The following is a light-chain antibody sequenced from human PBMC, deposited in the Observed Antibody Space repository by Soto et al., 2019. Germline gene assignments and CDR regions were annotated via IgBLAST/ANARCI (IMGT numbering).Light chain of an antibody. V-gene: IGKV3-20*01. CDR1: QSVSSSY. Sequence: EIVLSQSPGTLSLSPGERATLSCRASQSVSSSYLAWYQRKPGQAPRLLIYGASSRATGIPDRFSGGGSGTDFTLTISRLEPEDFAVYYCQQYQNLWTFGQGTKV. CDR3: QQYQNLWT. CDR2: GAS. J-gene: IGKJ1*01.